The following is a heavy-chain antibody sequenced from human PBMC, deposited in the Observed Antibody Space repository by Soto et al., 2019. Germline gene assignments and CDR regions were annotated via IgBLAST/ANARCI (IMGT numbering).Heavy chain of an antibody. D-gene: IGHD2-2*01. CDR1: GGTFSSYT. J-gene: IGHJ5*02. CDR3: AREYCSSTSCYPWFDP. CDR2: IIPILGIA. V-gene: IGHV1-69*04. Sequence: SVKVSCKASGGTFSSYTISWVRQAPGQGLEWMGRIIPILGIANYAQKFQGRVTITADKSTSTAYMELSSLRSGDTAVYYCAREYCSSTSCYPWFDPWGQGTLVTVSS.